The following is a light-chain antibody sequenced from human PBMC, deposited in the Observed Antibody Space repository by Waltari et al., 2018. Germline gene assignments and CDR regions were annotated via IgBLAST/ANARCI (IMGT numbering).Light chain of an antibody. Sequence: QSVLTQPPSVSAAPGQEVTISCSGSSSNIGNNYVSWYQQLPRTAPKLLIYDDDKRPSGSPDRFSGSKSGTSATLGITGLQTGDEADYYCGAWDSSLSAGLFGGGTKVTVL. V-gene: IGLV1-51*01. J-gene: IGLJ2*01. CDR2: DDD. CDR3: GAWDSSLSAGL. CDR1: SSNIGNNY.